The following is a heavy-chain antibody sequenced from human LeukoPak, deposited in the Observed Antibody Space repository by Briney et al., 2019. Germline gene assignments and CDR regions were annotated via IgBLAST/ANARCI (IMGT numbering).Heavy chain of an antibody. CDR3: ARDNSHSNIYSTRGNAFDI. Sequence: PGGSLRLSCAASGFTFNDYYMSWIRQAPGKGLEWISDISTTGTTIHYADSVKGRFTISRDNAKNTLYLQMSSLRAEDTAVYYCARDNSHSNIYSTRGNAFDIWGQGTMVAVSS. D-gene: IGHD3-16*01. J-gene: IGHJ3*02. CDR1: GFTFNDYY. CDR2: ISTTGTTI. V-gene: IGHV3-11*04.